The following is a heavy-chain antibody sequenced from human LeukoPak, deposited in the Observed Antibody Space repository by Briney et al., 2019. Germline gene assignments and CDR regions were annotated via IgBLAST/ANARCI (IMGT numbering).Heavy chain of an antibody. CDR3: AKDSGGVGWELPNLDY. CDR1: GFTFSSYG. V-gene: IGHV3-30*18. D-gene: IGHD1-26*01. J-gene: IGHJ4*02. CDR2: ISYDGSNK. Sequence: HPGGSLRLSCAASGFTFSSYGMHWVRQAPGKGLEWVAVISYDGSNKYYADSVKGRFTISRDNSKNTLYLQMNSLRAEDTAVYYCAKDSGGVGWELPNLDYWGQGTLVTVSS.